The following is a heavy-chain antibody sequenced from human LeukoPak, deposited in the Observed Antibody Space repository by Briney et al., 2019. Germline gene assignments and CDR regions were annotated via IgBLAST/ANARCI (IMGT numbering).Heavy chain of an antibody. CDR1: GDSFSSNSAS. Sequence: SQTLSLTCAISGDSFSSNSASWSWIRQSPSRGLEWLGRTYYRSKWYNEYAVSVKSRLTINPDTSKNQFSLQLNSVTPDDTAVYYCARAQGYLDLWGRGTLVTVSS. J-gene: IGHJ2*01. V-gene: IGHV6-1*01. CDR3: ARAQGYLDL. CDR2: TYYRSKWYN.